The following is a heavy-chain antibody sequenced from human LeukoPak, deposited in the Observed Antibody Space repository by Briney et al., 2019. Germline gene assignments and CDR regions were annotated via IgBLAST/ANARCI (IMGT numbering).Heavy chain of an antibody. D-gene: IGHD1-1*01. Sequence: GGSLRLSCAASGFTFSSYAMSWVRQAPEKGLEWVSAISGNGDITYYADTVKGRFSGSRDNSKNTLYLQLNSLRAEDTAVYYCAKDLRGTLSSRGDFEYWGQGTLVTVSS. CDR2: ISGNGDIT. J-gene: IGHJ4*02. CDR3: AKDLRGTLSSRGDFEY. CDR1: GFTFSSYA. V-gene: IGHV3-23*01.